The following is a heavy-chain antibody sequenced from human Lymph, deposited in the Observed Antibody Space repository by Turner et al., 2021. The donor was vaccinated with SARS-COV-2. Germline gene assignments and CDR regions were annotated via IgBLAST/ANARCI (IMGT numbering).Heavy chain of an antibody. Sequence: EVHLVESGGGLVQPGGSLRLSCAASGFSFRSHEMNWVRQAPGKGLEWVAFISSGGSNINYADSVKGRFTISRDNAENSLYLQMNSLRAEDTAVYYCARDQYYDSSGYFFFRASYFDLWGRGTLVTVSS. CDR2: ISSGGSNI. J-gene: IGHJ2*01. D-gene: IGHD3-22*01. CDR1: GFSFRSHE. V-gene: IGHV3-48*03. CDR3: ARDQYYDSSGYFFFRASYFDL.